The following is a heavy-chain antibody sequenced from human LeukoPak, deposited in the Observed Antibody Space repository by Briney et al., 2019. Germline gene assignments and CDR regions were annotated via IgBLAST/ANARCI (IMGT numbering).Heavy chain of an antibody. Sequence: GGSLRLSCAASGFKFSDDYMSWIRQPPGKGLEWIAYISRSSSNIWSAASVRGRFSISRDNAKNSLFLQMDSLRVEDTAVYYCVRDVGGDYVPQRFENWGHGTLVIVSS. J-gene: IGHJ5*01. D-gene: IGHD3-10*02. CDR1: GFKFSDDY. V-gene: IGHV3-11*01. CDR3: VRDVGGDYVPQRFEN. CDR2: ISRSSSNI.